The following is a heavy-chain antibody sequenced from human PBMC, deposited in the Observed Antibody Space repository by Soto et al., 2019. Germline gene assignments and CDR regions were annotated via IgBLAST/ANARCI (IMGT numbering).Heavy chain of an antibody. D-gene: IGHD6-19*01. CDR1: GGSISGSY. V-gene: IGHV4-59*01. J-gene: IGHJ4*02. CDR3: ARSVAVPGAHIDY. Sequence: SETLSLTCSVSGGSISGSYWSWIRQSPGKGLEWLGYVYYTGSTNYSPSLRSRVSISVDTSKNEFSLRLSSVTAADSAVYFCARSVAVPGAHIDYWGQGTQVTVSS. CDR2: VYYTGST.